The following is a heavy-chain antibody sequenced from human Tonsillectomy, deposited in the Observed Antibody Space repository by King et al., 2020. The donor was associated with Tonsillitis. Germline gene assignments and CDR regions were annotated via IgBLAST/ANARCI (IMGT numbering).Heavy chain of an antibody. CDR2: IDYSGIT. CDR1: GGSISRYY. D-gene: IGHD2/OR15-2a*01. V-gene: IGHV4-59*01. CDR3: ARDSDPENKYYSYGMNV. J-gene: IGHJ6*02. Sequence: QLQESGPGLVKPSETLSLTCTVSGGSISRYYWSWIRQPPGKGLEWIGYIDYSGITKYNPSLKSRVTISVDTSKNQISLKLNSVTSADTAVYYCARDSDPENKYYSYGMNVWGQGTTVTVTS.